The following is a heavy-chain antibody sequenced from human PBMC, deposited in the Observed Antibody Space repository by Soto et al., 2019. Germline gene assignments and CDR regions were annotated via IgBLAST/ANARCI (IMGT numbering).Heavy chain of an antibody. Sequence: QVHLAESGGGVVQPGRSLRLSCEASGFNFSRHGFHWVRQTPGKGLEWVAVIWFDGNTTYYGDSVKGRFTISRDNSKNTLYLEMNSLRGEDTGLYFCARDIHDTLDAMDVWGQGTTVVVSS. D-gene: IGHD3-9*01. CDR1: GFNFSRHG. CDR2: IWFDGNTT. CDR3: ARDIHDTLDAMDV. J-gene: IGHJ6*02. V-gene: IGHV3-33*08.